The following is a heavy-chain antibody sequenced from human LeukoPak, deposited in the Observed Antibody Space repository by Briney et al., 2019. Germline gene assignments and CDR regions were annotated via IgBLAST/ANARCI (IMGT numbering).Heavy chain of an antibody. D-gene: IGHD3-22*01. CDR2: IYPGDSDT. V-gene: IGHV5-51*01. CDR3: ARPGYYDSSGYYPYYFDS. J-gene: IGHJ4*02. CDR1: GXSFTNYW. Sequence: GESLKISCKGSGXSFTNYWSGWVRQMPGKGLEWMGIIYPGDSDTTYSPSFQGQVTISADKSISTAYLQWSSLKASDTAIYYCARPGYYDSSGYYPYYFDSWGQGTLVTVSS.